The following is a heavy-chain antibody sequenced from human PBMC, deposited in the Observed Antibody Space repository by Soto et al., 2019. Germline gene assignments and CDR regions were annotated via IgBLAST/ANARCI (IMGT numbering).Heavy chain of an antibody. D-gene: IGHD2-2*01. CDR2: IIPIFGTA. CDR1: GGTFSSYA. Sequence: QVQLVQSGAEVKKPGSSVKVSCKASGGTFSSYAISWLRQAPGQGLEWMGGIIPIFGTANSAQKFPGRVTITVDESTGTAKMELRSLGSEDTAVYYCARATGYCSSTSGPSKVRYYYYGMDVWGQGTTVTVSS. V-gene: IGHV1-69*01. J-gene: IGHJ6*02. CDR3: ARATGYCSSTSGPSKVRYYYYGMDV.